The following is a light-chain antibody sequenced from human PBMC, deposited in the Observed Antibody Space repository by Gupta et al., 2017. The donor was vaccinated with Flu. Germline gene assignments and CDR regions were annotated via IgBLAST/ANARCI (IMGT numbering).Light chain of an antibody. CDR2: EVT. Sequence: SLTISIRGTGTVVGGYHFVSWHHHHPDKAPSLVFYEVTHRPSGVSSRFSGSKSANTASLTISVLQAEDEADYYCTSYTTSSLVGFGGGTKLTVL. J-gene: IGLJ2*01. CDR3: TSYTTSSLVG. V-gene: IGLV2-14*01. CDR1: GTVVGGYHF.